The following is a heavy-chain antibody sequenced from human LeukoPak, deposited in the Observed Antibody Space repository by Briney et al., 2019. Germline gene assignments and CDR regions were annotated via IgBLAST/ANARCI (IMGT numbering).Heavy chain of an antibody. D-gene: IGHD5-18*01. CDR1: GFTFSSYS. Sequence: GGSLRLSCAASGFTFSSYSMNWVRQAPGKGLEWVSSISSSSSYIYYADSVEGRFTISRDNAKNSLYLQMNSLRAEDTAVYYCARDEEDTAMVTRYFDYWGQGTLVTVSS. J-gene: IGHJ4*02. CDR3: ARDEEDTAMVTRYFDY. CDR2: ISSSSSYI. V-gene: IGHV3-21*01.